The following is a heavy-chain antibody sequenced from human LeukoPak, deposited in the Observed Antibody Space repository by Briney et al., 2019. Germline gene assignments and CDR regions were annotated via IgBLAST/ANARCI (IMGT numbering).Heavy chain of an antibody. CDR2: ISYDGSNK. CDR1: GFPFNSYA. CDR3: ARVGSPDICVDDMDV. Sequence: PGRSLRLSCAASGFPFNSYAMHWVRQAPGKGLEGVVVISYDGSNKYYADSVKGRFTISREKSKHTLYPQMNSPRAEDRAVFYCARVGSPDICVDDMDVWGEGTTVTVSS. V-gene: IGHV3-30-3*01. J-gene: IGHJ6*04. D-gene: IGHD3-9*01.